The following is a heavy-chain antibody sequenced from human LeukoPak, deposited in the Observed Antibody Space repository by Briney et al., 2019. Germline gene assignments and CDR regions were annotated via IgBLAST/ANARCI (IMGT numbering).Heavy chain of an antibody. V-gene: IGHV3-21*04. Sequence: GGSLRLSCAASGFTFSSYSMNWVRQAPGKGLEWVSSISSSSSYIYYADSVKGRFTVSRDNSKNTLYLQMSSLRAEDTAVYYCAKENYGDSTGGRFQHWGQGTLVTVSS. CDR3: AKENYGDSTGGRFQH. CDR2: ISSSSSYI. D-gene: IGHD4-17*01. J-gene: IGHJ1*01. CDR1: GFTFSSYS.